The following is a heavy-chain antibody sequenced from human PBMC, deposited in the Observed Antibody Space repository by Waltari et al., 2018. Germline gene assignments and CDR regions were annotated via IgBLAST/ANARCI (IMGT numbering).Heavy chain of an antibody. D-gene: IGHD3-10*01. CDR3: GRGGGGIYGSGSYDY. J-gene: IGHJ4*02. CDR2: FFYRGST. V-gene: IGHV4-39*01. Sequence: QMQESGPGLVQPSETLSLTCAVSCASISRSSYYWGWIRQPPGKGLEWIGNFFYRGSTYYNASLKSRVTISVDTSKNQFSLKMTSVTAADTAVYYCGRGGGGIYGSGSYDYWGQGTLVSVSS. CDR1: CASISRSSYY.